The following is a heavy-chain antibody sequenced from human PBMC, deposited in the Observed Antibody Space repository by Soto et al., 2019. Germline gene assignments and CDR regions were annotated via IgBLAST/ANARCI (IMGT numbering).Heavy chain of an antibody. V-gene: IGHV1-69*12. CDR2: IIPIFGTA. D-gene: IGHD3-22*01. CDR1: GGTFSSYA. Sequence: QVQLVQSGAEVKKPGSSVKVSCKASGGTFSSYAISWVRQAPGQGLEWMGGIIPIFGTAHYAQKCQGRVTITADESTSTSYMELSSLRSEDTAVYYCARDRDYYDSSGYLYYFDYWGQGTLVTVSS. CDR3: ARDRDYYDSSGYLYYFDY. J-gene: IGHJ4*02.